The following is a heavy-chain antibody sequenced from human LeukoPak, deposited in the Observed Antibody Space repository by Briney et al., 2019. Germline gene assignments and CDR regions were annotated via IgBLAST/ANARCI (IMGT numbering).Heavy chain of an antibody. CDR2: TYYRSKWYN. V-gene: IGHV6-1*01. Sequence: SQTLSLTCAISGDSVSSNSAAWNWIRQSPSRGLEWLGRTYYRSKWYNDYAVSVKSRITINPDTSKNQFSMQLSPVTPEDTAVYYCAKERGVAVAVIDYWGQGTLVTVSS. J-gene: IGHJ4*02. CDR1: GDSVSSNSAA. CDR3: AKERGVAVAVIDY. D-gene: IGHD6-19*01.